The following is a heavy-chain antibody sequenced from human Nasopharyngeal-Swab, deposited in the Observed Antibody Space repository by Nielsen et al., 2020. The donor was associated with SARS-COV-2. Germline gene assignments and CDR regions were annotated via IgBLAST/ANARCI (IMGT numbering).Heavy chain of an antibody. J-gene: IGHJ4*02. CDR1: GFSLSTSKVG. V-gene: IGHV2-5*02. CDR3: VHSTGWRLDY. D-gene: IGHD6-19*01. Sequence: SGPTLVKPSQTLTLTCTFSGFSLSTSKVGVIWVRQLPGKALEWLALLYWDDDNRYNPSLKRRITITKDTSKNHVVLTMTNMDPVDTATYFCVHSTGWRLDYWGQGTLVTVSS. CDR2: LYWDDDN.